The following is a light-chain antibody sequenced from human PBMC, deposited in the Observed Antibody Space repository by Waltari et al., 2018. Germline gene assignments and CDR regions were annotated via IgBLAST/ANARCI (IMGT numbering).Light chain of an antibody. Sequence: QLVLTQSPSASASLGASVKLTCTLSSGHSSYAIAWHQQQPEKGPRYLMKVNSDGSHTKGDGITDRFSGSSSGAERYLTISSLQSEDEADYYCQTWGTGIGVFGGGTQLTVL. CDR3: QTWGTGIGV. J-gene: IGLJ7*01. CDR1: SGHSSYA. CDR2: VNSDGSH. V-gene: IGLV4-69*02.